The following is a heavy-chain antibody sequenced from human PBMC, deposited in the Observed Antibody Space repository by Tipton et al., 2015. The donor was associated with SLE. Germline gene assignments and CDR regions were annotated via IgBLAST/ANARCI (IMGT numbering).Heavy chain of an antibody. Sequence: LRLSCAASGFTVSSNYMSWVRQAPGKGLEWVGYIYYSGSTNYNPSLKSRVTISVDTSKNQFSLNLSSVTGADTAMYYCARGKDYDFWSGYYRRDAIDIWGQGTMVTVSS. D-gene: IGHD3-3*01. CDR1: GFTVSSNY. CDR2: IYYSGST. CDR3: ARGKDYDFWSGYYRRDAIDI. V-gene: IGHV4-59*02. J-gene: IGHJ3*02.